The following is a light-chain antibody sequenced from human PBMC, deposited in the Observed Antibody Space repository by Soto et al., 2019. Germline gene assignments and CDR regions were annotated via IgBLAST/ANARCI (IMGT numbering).Light chain of an antibody. CDR1: QAVSSGQ. Sequence: EIVLTQSPGTLSLSPGERATLSCRASQAVSSGQLAWYQQKPGQAPRLLIYGASSRGHGIPDRCSGGGSGRDFTLTITRLEPEDFAVSYCQQYRGSSPFTFGPGTKVDLK. V-gene: IGKV3-20*01. J-gene: IGKJ3*01. CDR2: GAS. CDR3: QQYRGSSPFT.